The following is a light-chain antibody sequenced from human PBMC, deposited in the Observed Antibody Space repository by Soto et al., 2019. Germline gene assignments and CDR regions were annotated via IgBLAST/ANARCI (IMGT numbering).Light chain of an antibody. CDR1: QRVSSSY. J-gene: IGKJ1*01. V-gene: IGKV3-20*01. Sequence: IVLTQSPGTLSLSPGERATLSCRASQRVSSSYLAWYQQKPGQAPRLLIYGASSRATGIPDRFSGSGSGTDFTLTISILQSEDFTVDYCQQYNKWPLTFGQGTKVDIK. CDR2: GAS. CDR3: QQYNKWPLT.